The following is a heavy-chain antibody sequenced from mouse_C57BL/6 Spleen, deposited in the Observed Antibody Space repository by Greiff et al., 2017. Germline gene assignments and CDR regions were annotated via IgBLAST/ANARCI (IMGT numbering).Heavy chain of an antibody. J-gene: IGHJ2*01. V-gene: IGHV5S21*01. CDR2: ISSGGDYI. CDR1: GFTFSSYA. Sequence: EVKVEESGEGLVKPGGSLKLSCAASGFTFSSYAMSWVRQTPEKRLEWVAYISSGGDYIYYADTVKGRFTISRDNARNTLYLQMSSLKSEDTAMYYCTRGYYYGSSYFDYWGQGTTLTVSS. CDR3: TRGYYYGSSYFDY. D-gene: IGHD1-1*01.